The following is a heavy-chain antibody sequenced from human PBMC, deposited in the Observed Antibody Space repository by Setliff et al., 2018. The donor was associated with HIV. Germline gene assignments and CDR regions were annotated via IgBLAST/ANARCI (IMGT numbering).Heavy chain of an antibody. CDR3: ATELFIVVAGDTPTFDY. J-gene: IGHJ4*02. CDR1: GYTVTDYY. CDR2: VDPEDGET. V-gene: IGHV1-69-2*01. D-gene: IGHD6-19*01. Sequence: GASVKVSCKDSGYTVTDYYMHWVKQAPGKGPEWMGRVDPEDGETIYAEKFQGRVTITADTSTDTAYMELSSLRSEDTAVYYCATELFIVVAGDTPTFDYWGQGTLVTVSS.